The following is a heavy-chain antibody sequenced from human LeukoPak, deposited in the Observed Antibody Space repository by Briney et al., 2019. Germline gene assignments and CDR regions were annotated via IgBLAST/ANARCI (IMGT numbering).Heavy chain of an antibody. V-gene: IGHV3-30*02. CDR1: GFTFSSYG. J-gene: IGHJ4*02. CDR2: IRYDGSNK. CDR3: AKDLVITYYYDSSGPEGLDY. D-gene: IGHD3-22*01. Sequence: GGSLRLSCAASGFTFSSYGMHWVRQAPGKGLEWVAFIRYDGSNKYYADSVKGRFTISRDNSKNTLYLQMNSLRAEDTAVYYCAKDLVITYYYDSSGPEGLDYWGQGTLVTVSS.